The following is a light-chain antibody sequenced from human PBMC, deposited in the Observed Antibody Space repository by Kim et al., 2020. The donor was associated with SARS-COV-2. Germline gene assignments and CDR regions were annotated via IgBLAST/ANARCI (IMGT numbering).Light chain of an antibody. Sequence: PGKAARITWGRNNIGSKSVHWYQQKPGQAPVLVIYYDSDRPAGIPERFSGSNSGNTATLTISRVEAGDEADYYCQVWDSSSDHPYVFGTGTKVTVL. CDR2: YDS. CDR3: QVWDSSSDHPYV. CDR1: NIGSKS. J-gene: IGLJ1*01. V-gene: IGLV3-21*04.